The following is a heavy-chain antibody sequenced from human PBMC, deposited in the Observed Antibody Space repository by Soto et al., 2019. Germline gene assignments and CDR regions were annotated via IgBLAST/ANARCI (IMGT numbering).Heavy chain of an antibody. CDR1: GFTFSNYA. J-gene: IGHJ4*02. V-gene: IGHV3-23*01. D-gene: IGHD2-2*01. CDR2: ISGSGRST. Sequence: GGSLRLSCEASGFTFSNYAMSWVRQAPGKGLEWVSAISGSGRSTSNADSVKGRFTISRDNSKNTLYLQMNSLRAEDTAVYYCARCLRTSCYVYFDYWGQGTLVTVSS. CDR3: ARCLRTSCYVYFDY.